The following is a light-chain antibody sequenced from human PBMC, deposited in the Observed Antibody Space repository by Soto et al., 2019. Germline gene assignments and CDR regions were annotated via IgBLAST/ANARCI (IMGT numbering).Light chain of an antibody. CDR3: SSYTGSSSNTVV. Sequence: QSVLTQPASVSGSPGQSITISCTGTSSDVGKYNYVSWYQQHPAKAPKLMIFEGSNRPSGVSNRFSGSKSGNTASLTISGLQAEDEAEYYCSSYTGSSSNTVVFGGGTKLTVL. V-gene: IGLV2-14*01. CDR1: SSDVGKYNY. J-gene: IGLJ2*01. CDR2: EGS.